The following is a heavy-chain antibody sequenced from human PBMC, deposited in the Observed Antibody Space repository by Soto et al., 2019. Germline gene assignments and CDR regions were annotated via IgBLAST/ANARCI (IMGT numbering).Heavy chain of an antibody. Sequence: PSETLSLTCTVSGGSISSGDYYWSWIRQPPGKGLEWIGYIYYSGSTYYNPSLKSRVTISVDTSKNQFSLKLSSVTAADTAVYYCASRILRSPMDVWGKGTTVTVSS. V-gene: IGHV4-30-4*01. CDR1: GGSISSGDYY. CDR3: ASRILRSPMDV. J-gene: IGHJ6*03. CDR2: IYYSGST. D-gene: IGHD2-15*01.